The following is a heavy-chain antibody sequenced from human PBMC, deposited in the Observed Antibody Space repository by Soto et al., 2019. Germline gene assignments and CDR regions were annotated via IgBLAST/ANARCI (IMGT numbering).Heavy chain of an antibody. J-gene: IGHJ4*02. CDR1: GGSIRSGGYY. V-gene: IGHV4-31*03. D-gene: IGHD2-15*01. Sequence: QVQLQESGPGLVKPSQTLSLTCSVSGGSIRSGGYYCSWILQHPGKGPEWIGYIYYSGSTYYNPSLKSRVTISVDTSKNEFPLKLSSVTAADTAVYYCARAGYCSGASCPHDYWGQGTLVTVSA. CDR2: IYYSGST. CDR3: ARAGYCSGASCPHDY.